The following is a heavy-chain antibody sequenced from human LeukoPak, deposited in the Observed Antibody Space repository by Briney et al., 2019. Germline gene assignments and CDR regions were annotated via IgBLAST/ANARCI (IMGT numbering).Heavy chain of an antibody. Sequence: GGSLRLSCAASGFTFSSYWMSWVRQAPGKWLEWVSATSSSDAGIYHADSVRGRFTISRDNYKNTLYLQMNSLRAEDTAVYYCARDGDYYDSSGYYRDYWGQGTLVTVSS. V-gene: IGHV3-23*01. CDR1: GFTFSSYW. CDR3: ARDGDYYDSSGYYRDY. J-gene: IGHJ4*02. D-gene: IGHD3-22*01. CDR2: TSSSDAGI.